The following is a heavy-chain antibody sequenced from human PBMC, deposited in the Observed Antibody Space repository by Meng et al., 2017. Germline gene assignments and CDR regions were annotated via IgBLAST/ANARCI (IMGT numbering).Heavy chain of an antibody. J-gene: IGHJ3*02. V-gene: IGHV1-2*02. Sequence: ASVKVSCKASGYTFTSYYMHWVRQAPGQGLEWMGWINPNSGGTNYAQKFQGRVTMTRDTSISTAYMELSRLRSDDTAVYYCARGLRYFDWLSSDAFDIWGQGTMVTVSS. CDR2: INPNSGGT. CDR1: GYTFTSYY. CDR3: ARGLRYFDWLSSDAFDI. D-gene: IGHD3-9*01.